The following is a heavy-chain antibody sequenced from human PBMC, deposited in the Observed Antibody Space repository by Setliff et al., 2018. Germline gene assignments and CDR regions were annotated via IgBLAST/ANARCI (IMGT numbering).Heavy chain of an antibody. D-gene: IGHD3-22*01. V-gene: IGHV1-46*01. J-gene: IGHJ4*02. CDR1: GYTFTCYY. CDR2: INPSGGST. Sequence: GASVKVSCKASGYTFTCYYMHWVRQAPGQGLEWMGIINPSGGSTSYAQKFQGRVTMTRDTSTSTLYLDMSSLRSEDTAVYYCAKVLDTTGYYYFDFWGQGTLVTVSS. CDR3: AKVLDTTGYYYFDF.